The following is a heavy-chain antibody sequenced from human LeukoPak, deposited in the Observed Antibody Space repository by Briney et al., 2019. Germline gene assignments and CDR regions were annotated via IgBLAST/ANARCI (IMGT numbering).Heavy chain of an antibody. Sequence: SVKVSCKASGGTFSSYAISWVRQAPGQGLEWMGGIIPIFGTANYAQKFQGRVTITADESTSTAYMELSSLRSEDTAVYYCAREGYYDSSGYYYWDYWGQGTLVTVSS. CDR1: GGTFSSYA. CDR2: IIPIFGTA. D-gene: IGHD3-22*01. J-gene: IGHJ4*02. V-gene: IGHV1-69*13. CDR3: AREGYYDSSGYYYWDY.